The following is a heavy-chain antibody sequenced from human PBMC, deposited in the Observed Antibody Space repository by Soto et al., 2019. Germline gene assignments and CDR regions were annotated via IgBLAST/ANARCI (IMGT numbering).Heavy chain of an antibody. V-gene: IGHV4-31*03. CDR1: GGSISSGGYY. CDR3: ARGEVGSSTSFYPY. D-gene: IGHD2-2*01. Sequence: QVQLQESGPGLVKPSQTLSLTCTVSGGSISSGGYYWSWIRQHPGKGLEWIGYIYYSGSTYYNPSLKSRVTLSVDTPNNQFSLKLSSVTAADTAAYYCARGEVGSSTSFYPYWGQGTLVTVSS. CDR2: IYYSGST. J-gene: IGHJ4*02.